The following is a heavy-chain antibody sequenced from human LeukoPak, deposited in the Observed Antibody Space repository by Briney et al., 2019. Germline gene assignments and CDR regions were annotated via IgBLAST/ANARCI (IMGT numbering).Heavy chain of an antibody. D-gene: IGHD1-1*01. CDR2: INPSGGST. CDR3: ARSWNDYDYFDY. J-gene: IGHJ4*02. V-gene: IGHV1-46*01. CDR1: GYTFTSYY. Sequence: ASVRVSCTASGYTFTSYYMHWVRRAPGQGLEWMGIINPSGGSTTYTQKFQGRVTMTRDTSTSTVYMELSSLRSEDTAVYYCARSWNDYDYFDYWGQGTLVTVSS.